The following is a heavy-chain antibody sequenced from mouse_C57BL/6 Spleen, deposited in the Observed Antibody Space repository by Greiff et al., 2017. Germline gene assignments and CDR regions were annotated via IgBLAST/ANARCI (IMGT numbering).Heavy chain of an antibody. CDR1: GYAFSSSW. CDR3: ARGDWYFDV. CDR2: IYPGDGDT. V-gene: IGHV1-82*01. Sequence: VQLQQSGPELVKPGASVKISCKASGYAFSSSWMNWVKQRPGKGLEWIGRIYPGDGDTNYNGKFKGKATLTADKSSSTAYMQRSSLTSEDSAVYFCARGDWYFDVWGTGTTVTVSS. J-gene: IGHJ1*03.